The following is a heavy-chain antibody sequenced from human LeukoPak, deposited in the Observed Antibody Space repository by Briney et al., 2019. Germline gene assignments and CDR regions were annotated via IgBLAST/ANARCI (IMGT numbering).Heavy chain of an antibody. CDR2: INTHNGNT. D-gene: IGHD6-19*01. Sequence: GASVKVSCKASGYTLTTYGISWVRQAPGQGLEWMGWINTHNGNTNYAQKFQGRVTMTRDTSTSTAYMELTSLRSDDTAVYYCARGDIAVTDIVYWGQGTLVTVSS. V-gene: IGHV1-18*01. J-gene: IGHJ4*02. CDR3: ARGDIAVTDIVY. CDR1: GYTLTTYG.